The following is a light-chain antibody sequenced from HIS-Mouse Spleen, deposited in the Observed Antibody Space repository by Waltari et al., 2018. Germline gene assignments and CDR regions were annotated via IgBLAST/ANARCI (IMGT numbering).Light chain of an antibody. CDR1: QSVSSSY. Sequence: EFVWTQSPGTRPLSPGKGPTLPCRASQSVSSSYLAWYQQKPGQAPRLLIYGASSRATGIPDRFSGSGSGTDFTLTISRLEPEDFAVYYCQQYGGTFGQGTKVEIK. J-gene: IGKJ1*01. CDR3: QQYGGT. V-gene: IGKV3-20*01. CDR2: GAS.